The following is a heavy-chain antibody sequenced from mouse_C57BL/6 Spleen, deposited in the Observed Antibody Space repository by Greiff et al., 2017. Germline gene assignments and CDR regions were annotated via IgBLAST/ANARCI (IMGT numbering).Heavy chain of an antibody. CDR2: INPNNGGT. D-gene: IGHD1-1*01. CDR1: GYTFTDYY. J-gene: IGHJ2*01. V-gene: IGHV1-26*01. Sequence: EVQLQQSGPELVKPGASVKISCKASGYTFTDYYMNWVKQSHGKSLEWIGDINPNNGGTSYNQKFKGKATLTVDKSSSTAYMELRSLTSEDSAVYYCAKDDGSSYETFDYWGQGTTLTVSS. CDR3: AKDDGSSYETFDY.